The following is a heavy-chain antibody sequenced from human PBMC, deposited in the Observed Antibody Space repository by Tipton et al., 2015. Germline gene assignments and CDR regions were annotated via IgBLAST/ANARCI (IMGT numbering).Heavy chain of an antibody. CDR1: GGSISSRSYY. CDR3: ASLPYQYDSNGHYHFDF. CDR2: IYHSGST. J-gene: IGHJ4*02. D-gene: IGHD3-22*01. Sequence: TLSLTCAVSGGSISSRSYYWGWIRQPPGKGLEWIGIIYHSGSTYYNPSLKSRVTISVDTSKKQFSPRLSSVTAADTAVFFCASLPYQYDSNGHYHFDFWGQGTLVTVSS. V-gene: IGHV4-39*01.